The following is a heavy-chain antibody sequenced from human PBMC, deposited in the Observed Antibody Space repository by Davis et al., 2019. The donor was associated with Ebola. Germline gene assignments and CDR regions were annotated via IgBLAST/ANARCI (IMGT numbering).Heavy chain of an antibody. V-gene: IGHV4-34*01. J-gene: IGHJ5*02. CDR1: GGSFSGYY. D-gene: IGHD3-3*01. CDR3: ARHWVFGVVIAATDNWFDP. Sequence: SETLSLTCAVYGGSFSGYYWSWIRQPPGKGLEWIGEINHSGSTNYNPSLKSRVTISVDTSKNQFSLKLSSVTAADTAVYYCARHWVFGVVIAATDNWFDPWGQGTLVTVSS. CDR2: INHSGST.